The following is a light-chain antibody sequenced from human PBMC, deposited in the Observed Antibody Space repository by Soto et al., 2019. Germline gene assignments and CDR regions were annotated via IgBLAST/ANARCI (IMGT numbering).Light chain of an antibody. J-gene: IGKJ1*01. CDR1: QTISSW. CDR3: QQYNSFIWT. V-gene: IGKV1-5*03. Sequence: DMQITQSPSTLSASVGDRGTIVCRASQTISSWLAWYQQKGGQAPKLLISKASILDSGVPSRFSGSGSGTEFNLTISSLQPEAFATYYCQQYNSFIWTLGQGTKVDIK. CDR2: KAS.